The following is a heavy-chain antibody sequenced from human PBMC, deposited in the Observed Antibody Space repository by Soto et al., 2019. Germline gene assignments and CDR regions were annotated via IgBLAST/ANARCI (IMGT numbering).Heavy chain of an antibody. CDR1: GFTFSSNS. J-gene: IGHJ5*02. V-gene: IGHV3-23*01. CDR3: AKWDGYGDH. D-gene: IGHD5-12*01. CDR2: ISIGGDKT. Sequence: EVQLLESGGDLIQPGGCLRLSCAASGFTFSSNSFTWVRQAPGKGLEYVSGISIGGDKTWHADSVKGRFTVSRDNSKNTVYLQMNSLRVDDTAVYYCAKWDGYGDHWGQGTLVTVSS.